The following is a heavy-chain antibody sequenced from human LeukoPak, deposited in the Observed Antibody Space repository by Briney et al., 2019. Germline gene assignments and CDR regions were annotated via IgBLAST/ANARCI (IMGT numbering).Heavy chain of an antibody. Sequence: ASVKVSCKASGGTFSSYAISWVRQAPGQGLEWMGWISAYNGNTNYAQKLQGRVTMTTDTSTSTAYMELRSLRSDDTAVYYCVYAAAAYGGSSDYWGQGTLVTVSS. CDR1: GGTFSSYA. CDR3: VYAAAAYGGSSDY. J-gene: IGHJ4*02. CDR2: ISAYNGNT. V-gene: IGHV1-18*01. D-gene: IGHD6-13*01.